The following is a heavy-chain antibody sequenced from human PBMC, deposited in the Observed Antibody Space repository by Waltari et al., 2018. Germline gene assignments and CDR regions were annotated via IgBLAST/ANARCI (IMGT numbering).Heavy chain of an antibody. Sequence: QVQLQESGPGLVKPSETLSLTCTVSGGSISSDYWSWIRQPAGKGLEWIGRIYTSGSTNYNPSRKSRVTISVDKSKNHFSLKLHSVTAADTAVYYCAREGLADDAFDIWGQGTVVTVSS. CDR1: GGSISSDY. J-gene: IGHJ3*02. V-gene: IGHV4-4*07. D-gene: IGHD3-3*02. CDR3: AREGLADDAFDI. CDR2: IYTSGST.